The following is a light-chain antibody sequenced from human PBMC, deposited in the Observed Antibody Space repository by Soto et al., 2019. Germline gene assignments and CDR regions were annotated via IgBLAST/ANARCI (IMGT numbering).Light chain of an antibody. Sequence: QSALTQPPSVSGAPGQRVTISCTGSSSNIGENYDVHWYQQLPGTAPKLLIYANSNRPSGVPDRFSGSKSGTSASLAITGLQAEDEADYYCQSYDSSLSGSVFGGGTKVTVL. CDR3: QSYDSSLSGSV. CDR2: ANS. CDR1: SSNIGENYD. V-gene: IGLV1-40*01. J-gene: IGLJ3*02.